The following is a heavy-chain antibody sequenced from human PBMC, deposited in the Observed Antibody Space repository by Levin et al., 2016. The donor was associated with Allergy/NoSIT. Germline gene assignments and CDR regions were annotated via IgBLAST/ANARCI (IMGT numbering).Heavy chain of an antibody. CDR1: GFTFSSYS. CDR2: ISSSSSYI. J-gene: IGHJ3*02. Sequence: GESLKISCAASGFTFSSYSMNWVRQAPGKGLEWVSSISSSSSYIYYADSVQGRFTISRDNAKNSLYLQMNSLRAEDTAVYYCARVWGEYCGGDCYPNAFDIWGQGTLVTVSS. V-gene: IGHV3-21*01. D-gene: IGHD2-21*02. CDR3: ARVWGEYCGGDCYPNAFDI.